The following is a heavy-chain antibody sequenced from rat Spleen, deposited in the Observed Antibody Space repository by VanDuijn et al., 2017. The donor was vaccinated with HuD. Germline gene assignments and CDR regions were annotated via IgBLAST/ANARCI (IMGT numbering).Heavy chain of an antibody. CDR3: ARSRYNNYVMDA. CDR2: LNSAGTT. V-gene: IGHV3-3*01. J-gene: IGHJ4*01. Sequence: VQLQESGPGLVKPSQSLSLTCSVTAYSIISSYRWNWIRKFPGNKLEWMGHLNSAGTTSYNTSLKSRISITKDTSKNQFFLHVNSVSTEDTATYYCARSRYNNYVMDAWGQGASVTVSA. CDR1: AYSIISSYR. D-gene: IGHD1-10*01.